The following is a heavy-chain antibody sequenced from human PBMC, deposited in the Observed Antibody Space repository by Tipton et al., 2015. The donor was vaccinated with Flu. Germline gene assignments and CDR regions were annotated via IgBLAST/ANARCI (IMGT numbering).Heavy chain of an antibody. CDR3: ATEAGSTWYWYFAL. V-gene: IGHV3-23*01. J-gene: IGHJ2*01. Sequence: SLRLSCAGSGFTFSTYAMSWVRQAPGKGLEWVSAISGSSGSAETTHYADSVKGRFTISRDTSKNTLYLQMNSLRAENTAVYYCATEAGSTWYWYFALWGRGTLVPVSS. CDR1: GFTFSTYA. CDR2: ISGSSGSAETT. D-gene: IGHD1-26*01.